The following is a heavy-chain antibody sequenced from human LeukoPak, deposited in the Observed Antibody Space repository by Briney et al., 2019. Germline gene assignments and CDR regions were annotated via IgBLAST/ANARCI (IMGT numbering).Heavy chain of an antibody. J-gene: IGHJ4*02. V-gene: IGHV4-59*01. CDR2: IYYSGST. D-gene: IGHD4/OR15-4a*01. CDR3: AGADYGRRIFY. CDR1: GGSISSYY. Sequence: SETLSLTCTVSGGSISSYYWSWIRQPSGKGLEWIGYIYYSGSTNYNPSLKSRVTISVDTSKNQFSLKLSSVTAADTAVYYCAGADYGRRIFYWGQGTLVTVSS.